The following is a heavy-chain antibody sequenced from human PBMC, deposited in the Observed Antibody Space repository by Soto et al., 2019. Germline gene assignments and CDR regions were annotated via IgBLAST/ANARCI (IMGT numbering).Heavy chain of an antibody. J-gene: IGHJ5*02. V-gene: IGHV4-39*01. D-gene: IGHD6-13*01. CDR2: IYYSGST. Sequence: PSETLSLTCTVSCGSISSSSYYWGWIRQPPGKGLEWIGSIYYSGSTYYNPSLKSRVTISVDTSKNQFSLKLSSVTAADTAVYYCARPSSWSNWFDPWGQGTLVTVSS. CDR1: CGSISSSSYY. CDR3: ARPSSWSNWFDP.